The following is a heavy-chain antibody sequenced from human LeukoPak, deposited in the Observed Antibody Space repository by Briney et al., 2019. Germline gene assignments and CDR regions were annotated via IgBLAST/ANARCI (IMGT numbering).Heavy chain of an antibody. J-gene: IGHJ4*02. Sequence: PSETLSLTCTVSGGSNSSSSYSWGWIRQPPGKGLEWIGYIYYSGSTNYNPSLKSRVTISVDTSKNQFSLKLSSVTAADTAVYYCARSVLSTAHFDYWGQGTLVTVSS. D-gene: IGHD3-3*02. CDR1: GGSNSSSSYS. CDR2: IYYSGST. V-gene: IGHV4-61*05. CDR3: ARSVLSTAHFDY.